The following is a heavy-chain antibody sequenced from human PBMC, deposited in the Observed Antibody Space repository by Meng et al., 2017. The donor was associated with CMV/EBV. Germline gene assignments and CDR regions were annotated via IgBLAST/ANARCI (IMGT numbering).Heavy chain of an antibody. CDR3: ARDESSSSGYYYYYGMEV. CDR1: GGTFSSYA. V-gene: IGHV1-69*10. J-gene: IGHJ6*02. CDR2: IIPILGIA. Sequence: SVKVSCKASGGTFSSYAISWVRQAPGQGLEWMGGIIPILGIANYAQKFQGRVTITADKSTSTAYMELSSMRSEDTAVYYCARDESSSSGYYYYYGMEVWGQGTTVTVSS. D-gene: IGHD6-6*01.